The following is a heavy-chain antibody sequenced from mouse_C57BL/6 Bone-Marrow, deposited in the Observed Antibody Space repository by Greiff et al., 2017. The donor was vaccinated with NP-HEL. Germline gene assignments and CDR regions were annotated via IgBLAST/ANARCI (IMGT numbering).Heavy chain of an antibody. CDR1: GYTFTSYD. V-gene: IGHV1-85*01. CDR2: IYPGDGST. CDR3: SRWLAWFAY. J-gene: IGHJ3*01. Sequence: QVQLQQSGPELVKPGASVKLSCKASGYTFTSYDINWVKQRPGQGLEWIGWIYPGDGSTKYNEKFKGKATLTVDKSSSTAYMELHRLTSEDSAVYFYSRWLAWFAYWGQGTLVTVSA.